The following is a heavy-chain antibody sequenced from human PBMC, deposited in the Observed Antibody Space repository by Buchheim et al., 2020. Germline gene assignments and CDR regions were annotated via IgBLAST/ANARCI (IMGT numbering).Heavy chain of an antibody. V-gene: IGHV4-30-2*01. CDR1: GGSISSGGYS. J-gene: IGHJ6*02. CDR2: IYHSGST. D-gene: IGHD6-13*01. CDR3: ARAIAAADAYYYGMDV. Sequence: QLQLQESGSGLVKPSQTLSLTCAVSGGSISSGGYSWSWIRQPPGKGLEWIGYIYHSGSTYYNPSLKSRVTISVDRSKNQVSLKLSSVTAADTAVYYCARAIAAADAYYYGMDVWGQGTT.